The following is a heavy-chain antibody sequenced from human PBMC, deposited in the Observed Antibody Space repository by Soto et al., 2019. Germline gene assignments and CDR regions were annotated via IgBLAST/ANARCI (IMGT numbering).Heavy chain of an antibody. J-gene: IGHJ6*02. CDR3: ARDLIVVVPAADSSAGYYYYGMDV. CDR2: ISSSSTI. Sequence: PGGSLRLSCAASGFGVNSNYMSWVRQAPGKGLEWVSYISSSSTIYYADSVKGRFTISRDNAKNSLYLQMNSLRAEDTAVYYCARDLIVVVPAADSSAGYYYYGMDVWGQGTTVTVSS. D-gene: IGHD2-2*01. V-gene: IGHV3-48*01. CDR1: GFGVNSNY.